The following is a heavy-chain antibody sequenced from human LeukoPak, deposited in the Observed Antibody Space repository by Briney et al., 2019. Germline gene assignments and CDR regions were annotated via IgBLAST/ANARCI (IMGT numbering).Heavy chain of an antibody. CDR2: IYPGDSDT. D-gene: IGHD3-10*01. CDR3: ARPHYSGSYSNWFDP. J-gene: IGHJ5*02. Sequence: GESLKISCKGSGYSFTSYWIGWVRQMPGKGLEWMGIIYPGDSDTRYSPSFQGQVTISADKSISTAYLQWSSLKASDTATYYCARPHYSGSYSNWFDPWGQGTLVTVSS. CDR1: GYSFTSYW. V-gene: IGHV5-51*01.